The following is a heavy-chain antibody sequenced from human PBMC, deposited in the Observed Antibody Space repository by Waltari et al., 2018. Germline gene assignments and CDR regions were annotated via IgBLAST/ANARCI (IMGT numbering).Heavy chain of an antibody. CDR2: INPNSGGT. V-gene: IGHV1-2*02. Sequence: QVQLVQSGAEVKKPGASGKVSCKASGYTFTRYYMHGLRRAAGQGLEWMGWINPNSGGTNYAQKFQGRVTMTRDTSISTAYMELSRLRSDDTAVYYCAREYCSSTSCPAVGYWGQGTLVTVSS. J-gene: IGHJ4*02. CDR1: GYTFTRYY. D-gene: IGHD2-2*01. CDR3: AREYCSSTSCPAVGY.